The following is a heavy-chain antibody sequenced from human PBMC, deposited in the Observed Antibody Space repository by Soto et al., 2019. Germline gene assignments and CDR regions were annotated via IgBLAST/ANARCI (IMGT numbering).Heavy chain of an antibody. CDR3: EKDVAFQSGYYSVCHYFAT. D-gene: IGHD3-3*01. J-gene: IGHJ5*02. V-gene: IGHV3-23*01. CDR1: GFPFSSYG. CDR2: ISGSDGTT. Sequence: PGGSLRLSCAASGFPFSSYGMNWVRQALGKGLEWVSAISGSDGTTHYADSVRGRFTISRDNSNNTVFLQMNSLRVEDTGLYYCEKDVAFQSGYYSVCHYFATWGQGDLVTVSS.